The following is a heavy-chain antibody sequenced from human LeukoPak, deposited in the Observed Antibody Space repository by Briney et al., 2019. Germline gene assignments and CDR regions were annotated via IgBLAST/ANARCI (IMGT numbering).Heavy chain of an antibody. CDR1: GGSFSGYY. CDR2: IIHSGST. Sequence: SETLSLTCAVYGGSFSGYYWSWIRQPPGKGLEWIGEIIHSGSTNYNPSLKSRVTISLDTSKNQFSLKLSSVTAADTAVYYCARRKAGNSSSWSPRAHAFENWGQGTMATVSS. D-gene: IGHD6-13*01. CDR3: ARRKAGNSSSWSPRAHAFEN. V-gene: IGHV4-34*12. J-gene: IGHJ3*02.